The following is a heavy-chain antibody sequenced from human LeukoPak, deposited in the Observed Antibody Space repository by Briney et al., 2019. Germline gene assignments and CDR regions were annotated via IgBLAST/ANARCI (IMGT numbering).Heavy chain of an antibody. J-gene: IGHJ5*02. CDR2: IYYSGST. V-gene: IGHV4-39*01. Sequence: PSETLSLTCTVSGGSISSSSYYWGWIRQPPGKGLEWIGSIYYSGSTYYNPSLKSRVTISVDTSKNQFSLKLSSVTAADTAVYYCARHLTSFGDRFDPWGQGTLVTVSS. CDR3: ARHLTSFGDRFDP. D-gene: IGHD3-10*01. CDR1: GGSISSSSYY.